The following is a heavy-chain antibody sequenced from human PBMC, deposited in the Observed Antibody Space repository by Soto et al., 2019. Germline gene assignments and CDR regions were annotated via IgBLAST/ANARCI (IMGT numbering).Heavy chain of an antibody. Sequence: GLEWMGWISTYNGNKNYEQKLQDRVTMTTDTSTSTAYMELGSLRSDDTAVYYCARIPVAGRYYSYYMDVWGKGTKVTVSS. J-gene: IGHJ6*03. V-gene: IGHV1-18*01. D-gene: IGHD6-19*01. CDR3: ARIPVAGRYYSYYMDV. CDR2: ISTYNGNK.